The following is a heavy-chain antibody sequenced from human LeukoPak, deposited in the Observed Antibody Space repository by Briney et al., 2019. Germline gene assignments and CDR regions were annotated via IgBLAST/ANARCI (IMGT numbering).Heavy chain of an antibody. D-gene: IGHD3-3*01. J-gene: IGHJ5*02. CDR2: INHSGST. V-gene: IGHV4-34*01. Sequence: PSETLSLTCAVYGGSFSGYYWSWIRQPPGKGLEWIGEINHSGSTNYNPSLKSRVTISVDTSKNQFSLKLSSVTAADTAVYYCARGDFWRGGFDPWGQGTLVTVSS. CDR1: GGSFSGYY. CDR3: ARGDFWRGGFDP.